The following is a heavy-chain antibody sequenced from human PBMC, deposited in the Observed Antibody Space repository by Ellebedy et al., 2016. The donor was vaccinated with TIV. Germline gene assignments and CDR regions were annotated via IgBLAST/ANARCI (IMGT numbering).Heavy chain of an antibody. CDR2: INNGGRTT. D-gene: IGHD1-26*01. Sequence: PGGSLRLSCVASGFTFSGYAMSWVRQAPGKGLEWVSGINNGGRTTSYADSVKGRFTISRDNSRSTLYLQMNSLRAEESAVYYCAKDMVFGDGKWEIDVWGQGTTVTVSS. CDR3: AKDMVFGDGKWEIDV. V-gene: IGHV3-23*01. J-gene: IGHJ6*02. CDR1: GFTFSGYA.